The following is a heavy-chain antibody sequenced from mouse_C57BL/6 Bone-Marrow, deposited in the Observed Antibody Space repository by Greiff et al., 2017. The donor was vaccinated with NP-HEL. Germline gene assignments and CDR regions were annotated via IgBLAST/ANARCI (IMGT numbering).Heavy chain of an antibody. CDR3: TRIYYYGSSPLYYAMDY. CDR2: IYPGNSDT. Sequence: VQLKQSGTVLARPGASVKMSCKTSGYTFTSYWMHWVKQRPGQGLEWIGAIYPGNSDTSYNQKFKGKAKLTAVTSASTAYMELSSLTNEDSAVYYCTRIYYYGSSPLYYAMDYWGQGTSVTVSS. V-gene: IGHV1-5*01. CDR1: GYTFTSYW. D-gene: IGHD1-1*01. J-gene: IGHJ4*01.